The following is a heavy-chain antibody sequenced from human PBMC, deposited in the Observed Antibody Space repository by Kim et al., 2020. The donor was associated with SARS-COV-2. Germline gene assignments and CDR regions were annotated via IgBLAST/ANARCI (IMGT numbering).Heavy chain of an antibody. CDR2: ISYDGSNK. D-gene: IGHD3-10*01. J-gene: IGHJ6*01. V-gene: IGHV3-33*05. Sequence: GGSLRLSCAASGFTFSSYGMHWVRQAPGKGLEWVAVISYDGSNKYYADSVKGRFTISRDNSKNTLYLQMNSLRAEDTAVYYCARGDPLMVRGVYYYYYG. CDR3: ARGDPLMVRGVYYYYYG. CDR1: GFTFSSYG.